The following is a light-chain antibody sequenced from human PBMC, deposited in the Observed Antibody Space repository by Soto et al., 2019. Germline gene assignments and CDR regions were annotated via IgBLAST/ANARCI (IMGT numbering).Light chain of an antibody. V-gene: IGLV2-14*01. J-gene: IGLJ1*01. Sequence: QSVLTQPASVSGSPGQSITISCTGTSSDVGSYNYDSWYQQHPGKAPKLMIYEGSNRPSGVSSRFSGSKSGNTASLTISGLQAEDEADYYCSSYTSSSTVFGTGTKVTVL. CDR2: EGS. CDR3: SSYTSSSTV. CDR1: SSDVGSYNY.